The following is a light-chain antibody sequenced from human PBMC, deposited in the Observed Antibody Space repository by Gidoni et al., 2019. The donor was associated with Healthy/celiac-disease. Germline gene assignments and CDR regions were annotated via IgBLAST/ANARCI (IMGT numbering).Light chain of an antibody. Sequence: DIVMTQSPASLAVSLGERATINCTSSQSVLYSSNNKNYLAWYQQKPGQPPKLLINWASTRESGVPARFSGSGSGTDFTLTISSLQDEDVAVYYCQQYYSTLPRTFGPGTKVDIK. J-gene: IGKJ3*01. V-gene: IGKV4-1*01. CDR2: WAS. CDR1: QSVLYSSNNKNY. CDR3: QQYYSTLPRT.